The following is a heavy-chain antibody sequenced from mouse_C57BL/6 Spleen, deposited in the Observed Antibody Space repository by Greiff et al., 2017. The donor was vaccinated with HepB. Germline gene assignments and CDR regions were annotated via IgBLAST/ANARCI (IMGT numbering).Heavy chain of an antibody. Sequence: QVQLQQPGAELVMPGASVKLSCKASGYTFTSYWMHWVKQRPGQGLEWIGEIDPSDSYTNYNQKFKGKSTLTVDKSSSTAYMQLSSLTSEDSAVYYCARRPPYVNYWYFDVWGTGTTVTVSS. CDR1: GYTFTSYW. D-gene: IGHD2-1*01. V-gene: IGHV1-69*01. CDR3: ARRPPYVNYWYFDV. CDR2: IDPSDSYT. J-gene: IGHJ1*03.